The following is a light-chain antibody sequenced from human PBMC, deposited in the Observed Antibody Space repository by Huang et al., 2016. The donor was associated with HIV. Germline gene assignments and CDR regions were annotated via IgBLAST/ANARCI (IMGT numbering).Light chain of an antibody. CDR3: QQSYITPRT. Sequence: DIQRTQSPFFLSACVGDRVTITCWTSEGISTYLNWYQQRPGKAPKLLIYSASRLQSGGPSRFSGSGSATHFTLTISSLQLEDFATYYCQQSYITPRTFGQGTKLDIK. CDR1: EGISTY. J-gene: IGKJ2*01. V-gene: IGKV1-39*01. CDR2: SAS.